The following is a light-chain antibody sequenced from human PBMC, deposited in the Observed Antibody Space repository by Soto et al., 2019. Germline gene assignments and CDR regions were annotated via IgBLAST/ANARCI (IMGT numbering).Light chain of an antibody. CDR1: QSIANY. Sequence: DIQMTQSPSSLSASVGDRVTITCRASQSIANYLNWYQQKPGTAPKLLIFAASSLQSGVPSRLSRSRSGTDFTVTMSSLQPEDFATYYCQQSLSPPLTFGGATKVDI. CDR2: AAS. CDR3: QQSLSPPLT. J-gene: IGKJ4*01. V-gene: IGKV1-39*01.